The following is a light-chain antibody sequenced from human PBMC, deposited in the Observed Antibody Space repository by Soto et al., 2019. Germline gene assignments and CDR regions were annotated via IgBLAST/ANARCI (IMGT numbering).Light chain of an antibody. J-gene: IGKJ1*01. Sequence: EIGLTQSPGTLSLSPGERATLSCRASQSISSNDLAWYQQKPGQAPRLLIYGASSSATGIPDRFSGSGSGTDFTLTISRLEPEDSAIYYCQQYGSWTFGQGTKVEIK. CDR1: QSISSND. CDR3: QQYGSWT. V-gene: IGKV3-20*01. CDR2: GAS.